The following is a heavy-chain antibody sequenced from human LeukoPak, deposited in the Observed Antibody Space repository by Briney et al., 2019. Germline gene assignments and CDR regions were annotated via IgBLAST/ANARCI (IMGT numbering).Heavy chain of an antibody. CDR2: ISSSSSII. CDR1: GFTFGSYS. Sequence: GGSLRLSCAASGFTFGSYSMNWVRQAPGKGLEWVSYISSSSSIIDYADSVKGRFTISRDNAKNSLYLQMNSPRAEDTAVYYCAREDSYYYDRYYYGMDVWGQGTTVTVSS. CDR3: AREDSYYYDRYYYGMDV. J-gene: IGHJ6*02. V-gene: IGHV3-48*04. D-gene: IGHD3-22*01.